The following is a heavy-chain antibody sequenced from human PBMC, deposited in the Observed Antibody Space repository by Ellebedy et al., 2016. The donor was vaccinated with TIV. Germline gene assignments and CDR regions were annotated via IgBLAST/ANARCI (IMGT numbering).Heavy chain of an antibody. CDR1: GFSFRSYW. CDR3: ARRGSYGDYAVHVNSWFDS. CDR2: IYQDGSVK. Sequence: PGGSLRLSCAASGFSFRSYWMSWVRQAPGKGLEWVANIYQDGSVKYYVDSVEGRFTISRDNAKNELYLQMKSLKVEETAVYYCARRGSYGDYAVHVNSWFDSWGQGTPVTVSP. V-gene: IGHV3-7*01. J-gene: IGHJ5*01. D-gene: IGHD4-17*01.